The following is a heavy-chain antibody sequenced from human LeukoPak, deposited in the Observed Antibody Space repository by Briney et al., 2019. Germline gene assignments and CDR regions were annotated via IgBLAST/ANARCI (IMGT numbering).Heavy chain of an antibody. D-gene: IGHD3-9*01. CDR2: INHSGST. J-gene: IGHJ5*02. CDR1: GGSFSGYY. Sequence: PSETLSLTCAVYGGSFSGYYWSWIRQPPGKGLEWIGEINHSGSTNYNPSLKSRVTISVDTSKNQFSLKLSSVTAADTAVYYCARRRAYDILTGYYSRWFDPWGQGTLVTVSS. CDR3: ARRRAYDILTGYYSRWFDP. V-gene: IGHV4-34*01.